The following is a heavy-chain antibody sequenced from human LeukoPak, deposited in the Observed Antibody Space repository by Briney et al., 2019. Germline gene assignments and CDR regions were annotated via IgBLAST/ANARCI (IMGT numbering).Heavy chain of an antibody. CDR3: ARQPAGYSYGAGAFDI. V-gene: IGHV3-23*01. Sequence: GGSLRLSCTTSGFGSKNYAMSWVRLAPGKGLEWDSIISATGVNTYYADSVKGRFTISRDNSKNTLYLQMNSLRAEDTAVYYCARQPAGYSYGAGAFDIWGQGTMVTVSS. J-gene: IGHJ3*02. CDR1: GFGSKNYA. CDR2: ISATGVNT. D-gene: IGHD5-18*01.